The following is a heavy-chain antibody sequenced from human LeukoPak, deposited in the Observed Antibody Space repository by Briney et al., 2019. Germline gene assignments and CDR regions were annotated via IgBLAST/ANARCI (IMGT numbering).Heavy chain of an antibody. CDR1: GGSISSYY. CDR2: IYYSGST. D-gene: IGHD6-6*01. J-gene: IGHJ5*02. V-gene: IGHV4-59*01. CDR3: ARSSREYSSSPTDWFDP. Sequence: SETLSLTCIVSGGSISSYYWSWIRQPPGKGLEWIGYIYYSGSTNYNPSLKSRVTISVDTSKNQFSLKLSSVTAADTAVYYCARSSREYSSSPTDWFDPWGQGTLVTVSS.